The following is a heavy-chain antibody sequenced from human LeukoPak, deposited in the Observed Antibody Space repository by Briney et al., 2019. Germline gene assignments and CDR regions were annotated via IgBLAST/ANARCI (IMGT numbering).Heavy chain of an antibody. V-gene: IGHV3-33*03. D-gene: IGHD3-16*01. CDR1: GFTFSSYG. Sequence: GGSLRLSCAASGFTFSSYGMHWVRQAPGKGLEWVAVIWYDGSNKYYADSVKGRFTISRDNARNSVYLQMDSLRAEDTALYYCMPGGSDSDYWGQGTLVTVSS. CDR3: MPGGSDSDY. J-gene: IGHJ4*02. CDR2: IWYDGSNK.